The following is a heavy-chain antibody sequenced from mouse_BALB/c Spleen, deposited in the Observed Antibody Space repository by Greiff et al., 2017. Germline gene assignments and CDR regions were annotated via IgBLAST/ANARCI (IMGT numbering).Heavy chain of an antibody. V-gene: IGHV4-1*02. CDR1: GFDFSRYW. CDR2: INPDSSTI. D-gene: IGHD2-14*01. Sequence: EVKLQESGGGLVQPGGSLKLSCAASGFDFSRYWMSWVRQAPGKGLEWIGEINPDSSTINYTPSLKDKFIISRDNAKNTLYLQMSKVRSEDTALYYCARREVRRAWFAYWGQGTLVTVSA. J-gene: IGHJ3*01. CDR3: ARREVRRAWFAY.